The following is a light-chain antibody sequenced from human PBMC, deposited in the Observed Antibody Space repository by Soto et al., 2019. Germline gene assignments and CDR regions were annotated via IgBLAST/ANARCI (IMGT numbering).Light chain of an antibody. J-gene: IGLJ2*01. Sequence: QSALTQPASVSGSPGQSITISCAGTMRDVGAYNLVSWYQQHPGRAPKLIIFEVSNRPSGVSNRFSGSKSGNTASLTISGLQPEDEADYYCLSYASSNTLLFGGGTQLTVL. CDR2: EVS. CDR3: LSYASSNTLL. V-gene: IGLV2-14*01. CDR1: MRDVGAYNL.